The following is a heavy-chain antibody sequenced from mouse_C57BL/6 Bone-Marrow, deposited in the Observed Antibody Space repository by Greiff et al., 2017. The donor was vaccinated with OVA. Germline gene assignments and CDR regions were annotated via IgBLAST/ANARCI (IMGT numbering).Heavy chain of an antibody. Sequence: QVQLQQPGAELVRPGSSVKLSCKASGYTFTSYWMDWVKQRPGQGLEWIGNIYPSDSETHYNQKFKDKATLTVDKSSSTAYMQLSSLTSEDSAVYYCARGSSLSWFAYWGQGTLVTVSA. CDR2: IYPSDSET. D-gene: IGHD1-1*01. CDR3: ARGSSLSWFAY. CDR1: GYTFTSYW. V-gene: IGHV1-61*01. J-gene: IGHJ3*01.